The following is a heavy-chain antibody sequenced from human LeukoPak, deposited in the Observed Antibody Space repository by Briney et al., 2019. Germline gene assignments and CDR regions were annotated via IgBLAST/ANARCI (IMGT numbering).Heavy chain of an antibody. CDR1: GGSISSYY. CDR2: IYYSGRT. Sequence: SETLSLICTVSGGSISSYYWSWIRQPPGKGPEWIGYIYYSGRTNYNPSLQSRATISVDTSKNQFSLKLSSVTAADTAVYYCARGAWSFEYWGQGTLVTVSS. J-gene: IGHJ4*02. V-gene: IGHV4-59*01. CDR3: ARGAWSFEY. D-gene: IGHD2-8*02.